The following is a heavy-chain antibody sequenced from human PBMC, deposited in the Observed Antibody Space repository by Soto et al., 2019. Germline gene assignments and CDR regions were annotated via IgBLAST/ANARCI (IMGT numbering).Heavy chain of an antibody. D-gene: IGHD3-10*01. J-gene: IGHJ3*02. V-gene: IGHV4-59*01. CDR3: ARVWGGAFDI. CDR1: GGSISNYY. Sequence: SETLSLTCTVSGGSISNYYWSWIRQPPGKGLEWIGYIYYSGSTNYNPSLKSRVTISVDTSKNQFSLKLSSVTAADTAVYYCARVWGGAFDIWGQGTMVTVSS. CDR2: IYYSGST.